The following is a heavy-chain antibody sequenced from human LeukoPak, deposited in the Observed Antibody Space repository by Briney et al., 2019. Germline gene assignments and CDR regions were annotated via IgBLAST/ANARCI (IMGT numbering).Heavy chain of an antibody. V-gene: IGHV4-59*11. J-gene: IGHJ3*02. Sequence: SETLSLTCTVSGASISGHYWSWIRQPPGKGLEYIGYIHSSGDNSYKPSLRSRLSTSVDTSKNQFSLRLTSVTAADTAVYYCARLGPSTGSSYSLDIWGPGTMVTVSS. CDR2: IHSSGDN. CDR3: ARLGPSTGSSYSLDI. D-gene: IGHD1-26*01. CDR1: GASISGHY.